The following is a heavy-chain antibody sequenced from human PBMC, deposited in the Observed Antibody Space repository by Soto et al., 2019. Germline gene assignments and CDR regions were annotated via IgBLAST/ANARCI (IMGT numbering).Heavy chain of an antibody. CDR3: ARGDRFRCSGDRCFYDGIFLS. Sequence: EVQLVESGGGLVQRGGSLRLSCAASGFTFGIYSMNWVRQAPGKGLEWISYINGSSSTMYYADSVKGRFIISRDNADNSLYLQMNSLRDADTAVYYCARGDRFRCSGDRCFYDGIFLSWGQGTLVTVSS. J-gene: IGHJ5*02. CDR2: INGSSSTM. V-gene: IGHV3-48*02. D-gene: IGHD2-15*01. CDR1: GFTFGIYS.